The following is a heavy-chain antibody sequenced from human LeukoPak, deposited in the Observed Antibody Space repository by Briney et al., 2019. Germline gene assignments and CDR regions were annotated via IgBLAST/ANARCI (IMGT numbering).Heavy chain of an antibody. J-gene: IGHJ4*02. V-gene: IGHV4-4*07. CDR2: VYPSGST. CDR1: GGSISSHY. Sequence: SETLSLTCTVSGGSISSHYWSWIRQPAGKGLEYIGRVYPSGSTNDNPSLKGRVSMSVDTSKNQFSLILSSVTAADTAVYYCARGLSDVYWGQGTLVTVSS. CDR3: ARGLSDVY.